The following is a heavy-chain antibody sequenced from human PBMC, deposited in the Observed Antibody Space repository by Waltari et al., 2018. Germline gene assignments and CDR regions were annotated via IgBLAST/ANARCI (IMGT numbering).Heavy chain of an antibody. CDR1: GGSISSYY. CDR2: IYTSGST. V-gene: IGHV4-4*07. Sequence: QVQLQESGPGLVKPSETLSLTCTVSGGSISSYYWSWIRQPAGKGLEWIGRIYTSGSTNYNPSLKSRVTMSVDTSKNQFSLKLSSVTAADTAVYYCAREGAVAALPLDYYYYMDVWGKGTTVTISS. CDR3: AREGAVAALPLDYYYYMDV. J-gene: IGHJ6*03. D-gene: IGHD6-13*01.